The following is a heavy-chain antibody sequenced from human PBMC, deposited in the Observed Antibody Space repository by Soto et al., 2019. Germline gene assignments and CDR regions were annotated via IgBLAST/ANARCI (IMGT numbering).Heavy chain of an antibody. D-gene: IGHD6-6*01. J-gene: IGHJ6*02. CDR3: ARDLSIAARPEGYYYYYGMDV. CDR1: GYTFTGYY. CDR2: INPNSGGT. Sequence: QVQLVQSGAEVKKPGASVKVSCKASGYTFTGYYMHWVRQAPGQGLEWMGWINPNSGGTNYAQKFQGWFTSTRDTSISPAYMELSRLRSDDTAVYYWARDLSIAARPEGYYYYYGMDVWGQGTTVTVSS. V-gene: IGHV1-2*04.